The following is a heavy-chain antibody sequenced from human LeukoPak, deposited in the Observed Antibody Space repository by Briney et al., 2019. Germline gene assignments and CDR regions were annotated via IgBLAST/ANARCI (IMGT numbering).Heavy chain of an antibody. Sequence: GGSLRLSCAASGFTFSDYYMSWIRQAPGKGLEWVSYISSSGSTIYYADSVKARFTISRDSAKNSLYLQMNSLRAEDTAVYYCARVRSPYDAFDIWGQGTMVTVSS. CDR3: ARVRSPYDAFDI. J-gene: IGHJ3*02. V-gene: IGHV3-11*04. CDR1: GFTFSDYY. CDR2: ISSSGSTI.